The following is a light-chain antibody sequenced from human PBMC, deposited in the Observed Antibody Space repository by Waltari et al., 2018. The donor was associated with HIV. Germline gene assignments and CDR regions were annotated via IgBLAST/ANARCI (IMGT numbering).Light chain of an antibody. Sequence: QSALTQPRSVSGSPGQSVIISCTGTSSDVRGYTYVSWYLHHPGKAPKFMIYDVTKRPSGVPDRFSGSKSGNTASLTISGLQAEDEADYYCCSYAGRYTYVFGTGTKVTVL. CDR1: SSDVRGYTY. J-gene: IGLJ1*01. V-gene: IGLV2-11*01. CDR3: CSYAGRYTYV. CDR2: DVT.